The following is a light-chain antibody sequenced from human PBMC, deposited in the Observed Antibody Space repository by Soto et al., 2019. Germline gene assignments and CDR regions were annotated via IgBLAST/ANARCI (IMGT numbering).Light chain of an antibody. CDR1: SSDVGSYKL. CDR2: EGS. V-gene: IGLV2-23*01. CDR3: CPYAGSSTLV. J-gene: IGLJ2*01. Sequence: QSALTQPASVSGSPGQPITFSCSGTSSDVGSYKLVSWYQQHPGKAPKLMIYEGSKRPSGVSNRFSGSKSGNTASLTISGLQAEDEADYYCCPYAGSSTLVFGGGTKLTVL.